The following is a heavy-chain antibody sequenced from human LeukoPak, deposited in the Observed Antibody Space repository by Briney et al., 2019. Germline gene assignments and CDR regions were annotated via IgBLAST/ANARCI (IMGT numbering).Heavy chain of an antibody. CDR2: IYDSGST. Sequence: SETLSLTCTVSGVSIRSSYYYWGWIRQPPGKGLEWIGSIYDSGSTYYNPSLKSRVTISVDTSKNQFSLKLSSVTAADTAVYYCARLGLRITMIVVAEPDYFDYWGQGTLVTVSS. V-gene: IGHV4-39*01. CDR3: ARLGLRITMIVVAEPDYFDY. J-gene: IGHJ4*02. CDR1: GVSIRSSYYY. D-gene: IGHD3-22*01.